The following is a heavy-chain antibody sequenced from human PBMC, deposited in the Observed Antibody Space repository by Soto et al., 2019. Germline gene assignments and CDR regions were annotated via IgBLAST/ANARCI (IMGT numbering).Heavy chain of an antibody. CDR2: MNPNSGNT. D-gene: IGHD5-12*01. CDR3: ARGMRSGYDFDY. CDR1: GGTFSSYT. J-gene: IGHJ4*02. Sequence: ASVKVSCKASGGTFSSYTINWVRQATGQGLEWMGWMNPNSGNTGYAQKFQGRVTMTRNTSISTAYMELSSLRSEDTAVYYCARGMRSGYDFDYWGQGTLVTVSS. V-gene: IGHV1-8*02.